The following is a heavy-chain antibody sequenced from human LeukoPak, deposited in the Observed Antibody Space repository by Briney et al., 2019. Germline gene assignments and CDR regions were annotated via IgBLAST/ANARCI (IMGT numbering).Heavy chain of an antibody. CDR2: INHSGST. J-gene: IGHJ4*02. Sequence: PSETLSLTCAVYGGPFSGYYWSWIRQPPGKGLEWIGEINHSGSTNYNPSLKSRVTISVDTSKNQFSLKLSSVTAADTAVYYCARSRGYRKYYFDYWGQGTLVTVSS. CDR3: ARSRGYRKYYFDY. V-gene: IGHV4-34*01. D-gene: IGHD5-18*01. CDR1: GGPFSGYY.